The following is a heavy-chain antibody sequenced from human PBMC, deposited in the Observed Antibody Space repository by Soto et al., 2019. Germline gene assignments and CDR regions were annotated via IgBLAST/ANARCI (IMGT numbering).Heavy chain of an antibody. J-gene: IGHJ5*02. Sequence: QVQLQESGPGLVKPSETLSLTCTVSGGSISSYYWSWIRQPPGKGLEWIGYIYYSGSTNYNPSLKSRVTISVDTSKNQFSLKLSSVTAADTAVYYCARDLGYSSGWWWNGPWGQGTLVTVSS. V-gene: IGHV4-59*01. D-gene: IGHD6-19*01. CDR3: ARDLGYSSGWWWNGP. CDR2: IYYSGST. CDR1: GGSISSYY.